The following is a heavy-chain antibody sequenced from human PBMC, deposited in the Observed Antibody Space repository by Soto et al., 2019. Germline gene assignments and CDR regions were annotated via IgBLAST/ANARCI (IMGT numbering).Heavy chain of an antibody. CDR3: ARESGYLFYAFDI. CDR2: INSDGSST. CDR1: GFTFSSYW. Sequence: GGSLRLSCAASGFTFSSYWMHWVRQAPGKGLVWVSRINSDGSSTSYAGSVKGRFTISRDNAKNTLYLQMNSLRAEDTAVYYCARESGYLFYAFDIWGQGTMVTVSS. J-gene: IGHJ3*02. V-gene: IGHV3-74*01. D-gene: IGHD3-3*01.